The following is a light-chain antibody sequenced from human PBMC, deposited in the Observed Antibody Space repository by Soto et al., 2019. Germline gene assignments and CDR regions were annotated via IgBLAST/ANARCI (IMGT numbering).Light chain of an antibody. J-gene: IGKJ3*01. CDR3: QQRTNWLT. V-gene: IGKV3-11*01. CDR1: QNVSTH. Sequence: EIVLTQSPATLSLSPGERVTLSCRASQNVSTHLAWYQQKPGQAPRLLIYDASDRATGIPARFSGSGSGTDFTLTISSLEPEDFAVYYCQQRTNWLTFGPGTKVDI. CDR2: DAS.